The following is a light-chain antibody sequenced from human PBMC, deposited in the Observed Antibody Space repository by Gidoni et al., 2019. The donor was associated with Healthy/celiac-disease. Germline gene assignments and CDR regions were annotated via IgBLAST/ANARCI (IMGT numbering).Light chain of an antibody. CDR1: QGISSY. Sequence: DIQLTQSPSFLSASVGDRVTITCWASQGISSYLAWYQQKPGKAPKLLIYAASTLQSGVPSRFSGSGSVTEFTLTISSLQPEDFATYYCQQLNSYPRSFGQGTKLEIK. CDR3: QQLNSYPRS. V-gene: IGKV1-9*01. J-gene: IGKJ2*03. CDR2: AAS.